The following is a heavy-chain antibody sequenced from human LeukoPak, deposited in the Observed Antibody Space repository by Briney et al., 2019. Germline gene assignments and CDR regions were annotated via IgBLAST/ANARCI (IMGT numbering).Heavy chain of an antibody. CDR1: GFTFSSYE. J-gene: IGHJ4*02. CDR3: ATLRPRQQLVVDH. Sequence: GGSLRLSCAASGFTFSSYEMHWVRQAPGKGPEWVSYISGSGSTKYYADSVKGRFTISRDNALNSLHLQLSSLTDEDTAVYYCATLRPRQQLVVDHWGQGTLVTVSS. V-gene: IGHV3-48*03. CDR2: ISGSGSTK. D-gene: IGHD6-13*01.